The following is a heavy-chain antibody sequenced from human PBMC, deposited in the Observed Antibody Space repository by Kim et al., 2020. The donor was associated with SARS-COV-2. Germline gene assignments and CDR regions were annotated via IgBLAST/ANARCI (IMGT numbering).Heavy chain of an antibody. J-gene: IGHJ4*02. D-gene: IGHD5-18*01. Sequence: GGSLRLSCAASGFTFSDYYMSWIRQAPGKGLEWVSYISSSSSYTNYADSVKGRFTISRDNAKNSLYLQMNSLRAEDTAVYYCASGFIQLWLRGPDYWGQGTLVTVSS. V-gene: IGHV3-11*03. CDR3: ASGFIQLWLRGPDY. CDR1: GFTFSDYY. CDR2: ISSSSSYT.